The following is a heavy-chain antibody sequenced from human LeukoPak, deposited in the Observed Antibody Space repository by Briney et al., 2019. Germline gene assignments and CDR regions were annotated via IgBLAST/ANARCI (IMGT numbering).Heavy chain of an antibody. D-gene: IGHD5-12*01. CDR1: GFTFSNYE. Sequence: GGSLRLSCAASGFTFSNYEMYWVRQAPGKGLVWVSRISSDGSSTSYADSVKGRFTISRDNAKNTLYLQMNSLRAEDTAVYYCARTAYSDYSLGFWGQGTLVTVSS. V-gene: IGHV3-74*01. J-gene: IGHJ4*02. CDR2: ISSDGSST. CDR3: ARTAYSDYSLGF.